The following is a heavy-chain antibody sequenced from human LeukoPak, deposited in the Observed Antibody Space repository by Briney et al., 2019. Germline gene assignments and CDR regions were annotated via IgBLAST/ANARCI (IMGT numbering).Heavy chain of an antibody. J-gene: IGHJ4*02. CDR3: ARGHWQLEV. CDR2: IVRNGETA. CDR1: GFTFSDYY. D-gene: IGHD3-3*01. V-gene: IGHV3-11*01. Sequence: TGGSLRLSCGASGFTFSDYYMSWIRQAPEKGLEWVSYIVRNGETAYYADSVKGRFTISRDNAQNSPFLQMDSLRDEDTATYYCARGHWQLEVWGQGSLVTVSS.